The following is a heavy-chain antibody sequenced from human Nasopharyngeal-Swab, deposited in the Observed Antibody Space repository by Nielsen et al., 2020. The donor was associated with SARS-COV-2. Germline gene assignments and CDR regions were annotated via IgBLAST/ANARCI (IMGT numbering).Heavy chain of an antibody. CDR3: ARVHGSGSYWDYYYYMDV. J-gene: IGHJ6*03. CDR1: GGSISSGGYY. D-gene: IGHD3-10*01. Sequence: SATLSLTCTVSGGSISSGGYYWSWIRQHPGKGLEWIGYIYYSGSTYYNPSLKSRVTISVDTSKNQFSLKLSSVTAADTAVYYCARVHGSGSYWDYYYYMDVWGKGTTVTVSS. V-gene: IGHV4-31*03. CDR2: IYYSGST.